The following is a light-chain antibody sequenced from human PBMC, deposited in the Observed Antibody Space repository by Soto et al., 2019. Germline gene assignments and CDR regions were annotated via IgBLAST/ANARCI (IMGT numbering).Light chain of an antibody. CDR1: QSIGSN. V-gene: IGKV3-15*01. J-gene: IGKJ3*01. Sequence: ETVLTQSPATFSVSPGERATLSCRASQSIGSNLAWYQQRPGQPPRLLIYGASTRATGVPARFSGSGSGTEFTLTINSLQSEEFALYYCQQYNKWPLCTFGPGTKVDIK. CDR2: GAS. CDR3: QQYNKWPLCT.